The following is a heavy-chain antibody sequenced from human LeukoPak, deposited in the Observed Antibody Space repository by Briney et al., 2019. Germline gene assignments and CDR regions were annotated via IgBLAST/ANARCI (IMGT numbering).Heavy chain of an antibody. CDR1: GGSICSGGYS. Sequence: SQTLSLTCAVSGGSICSGGYSWSWIRQPPGKGLEWIGYIYHSGSTYYNPSLKSRVTISVDRSKNQFSLKLSSVTAADTAVYYCARAEVGAVDYWGQGTLVTVSS. CDR3: ARAEVGAVDY. J-gene: IGHJ4*02. V-gene: IGHV4-30-2*01. CDR2: IYHSGST. D-gene: IGHD1-26*01.